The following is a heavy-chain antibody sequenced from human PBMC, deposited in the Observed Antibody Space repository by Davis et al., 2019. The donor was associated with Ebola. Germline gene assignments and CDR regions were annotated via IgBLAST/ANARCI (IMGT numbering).Heavy chain of an antibody. CDR1: GGSISSGGYY. Sequence: SETLSLTCTVSGGSISSGGYYWSWIRQHPGKGLEWIGEINHSGSTNYNPSLKSRVTISVDTSKNQFSLKLSSVTAADTAVYYCVLWLEPYFDYWGQGTLVTVSS. D-gene: IGHD6-19*01. J-gene: IGHJ4*02. V-gene: IGHV4-39*07. CDR2: INHSGST. CDR3: VLWLEPYFDY.